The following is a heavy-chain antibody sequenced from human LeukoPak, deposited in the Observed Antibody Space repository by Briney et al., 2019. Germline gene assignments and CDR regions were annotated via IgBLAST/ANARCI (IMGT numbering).Heavy chain of an antibody. CDR3: ARLHHADFHCSSTSCYSDAFDI. CDR1: GGTFSSYT. V-gene: IGHV1-69*02. J-gene: IGHJ3*02. D-gene: IGHD2-2*01. Sequence: ASVKVSCKASGGTFSSYTISWVRQAPGQGLEWMGRIIPILGIANYAQKFQGRATITADKSTSTAYMELSSLRSEDTAVYYCARLHHADFHCSSTSCYSDAFDIWGQGTMVTVSS. CDR2: IIPILGIA.